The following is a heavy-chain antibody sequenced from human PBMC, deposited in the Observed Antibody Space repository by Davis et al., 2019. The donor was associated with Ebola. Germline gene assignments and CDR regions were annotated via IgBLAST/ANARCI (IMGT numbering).Heavy chain of an antibody. CDR3: ASLRKTITGSDPPFDI. J-gene: IGHJ3*02. CDR2: IYPGDSDT. D-gene: IGHD1-20*01. Sequence: GESLKISCKDSGNRFSSHWIGWVRQMPGKGLEWMGIIYPGDSDTRYSPSFQGQVTISADKSITTAYLHWSSLKASDTAMYYCASLRKTITGSDPPFDIWGQGTMVTVSS. V-gene: IGHV5-51*01. CDR1: GNRFSSHW.